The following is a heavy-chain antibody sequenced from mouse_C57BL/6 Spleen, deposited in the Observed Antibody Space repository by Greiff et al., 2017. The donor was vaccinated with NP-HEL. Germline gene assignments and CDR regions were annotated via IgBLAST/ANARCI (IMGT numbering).Heavy chain of an antibody. V-gene: IGHV1-81*01. D-gene: IGHD4-1*01. J-gene: IGHJ2*01. CDR3: ARSGTGTDYFDY. Sequence: QVQLQQSGAELARPGASVKLSCKASGYTFTSYGISWVKQRTGQGLEWIGEIYPRSGNTYYNEKFKGKATLTADKSSSTAYMALRSLTSEDSAVYFCARSGTGTDYFDYWGQGTTLTVSS. CDR1: GYTFTSYG. CDR2: IYPRSGNT.